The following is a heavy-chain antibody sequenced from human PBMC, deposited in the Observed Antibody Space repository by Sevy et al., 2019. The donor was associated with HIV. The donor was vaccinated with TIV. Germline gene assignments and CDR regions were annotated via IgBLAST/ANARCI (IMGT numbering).Heavy chain of an antibody. D-gene: IGHD6-19*01. Sequence: GGSLRLSCAASGFTFSSYGMHWVRQAPGKGLEWVAVIWYDGSNKYYADSAKGRFTISRDNSKNTLYLQMNSLRAEDTAVYYCARAKGDSYSSGWYDYWGQGTLVTVSS. CDR1: GFTFSSYG. J-gene: IGHJ4*02. V-gene: IGHV3-33*01. CDR2: IWYDGSNK. CDR3: ARAKGDSYSSGWYDY.